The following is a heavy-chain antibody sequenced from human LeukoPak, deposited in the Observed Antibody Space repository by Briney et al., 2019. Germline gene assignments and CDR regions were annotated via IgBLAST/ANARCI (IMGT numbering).Heavy chain of an antibody. J-gene: IGHJ1*01. CDR2: IYYSGST. CDR1: VRPINSYY. Sequence: PSDPLTLPCTVSVRPINSYYWHWPPDPPGKALEWIRYIYYSGSTNYNPSLKSRVTISIDTSKNQFSLKLNSVTAAHTAVYYCASGGSGWSQYFKHWGQGTLVTVSS. V-gene: IGHV4-59*07. CDR3: ASGGSGWSQYFKH. D-gene: IGHD6-19*01.